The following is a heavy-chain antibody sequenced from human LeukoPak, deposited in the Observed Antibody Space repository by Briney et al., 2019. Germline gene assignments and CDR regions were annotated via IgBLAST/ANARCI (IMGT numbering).Heavy chain of an antibody. V-gene: IGHV3-21*01. CDR1: GFTFSSYS. D-gene: IGHD2-2*01. J-gene: IGHJ4*02. CDR3: ARLPKRGDCSSTSCYLIDY. Sequence: PGGSLRLSCAASGFTFSSYSMNWVREAPGKGLEWVSSISSSSSYIYYADSVKGRFTISRDNAKNSLYLQMTSLRAEDTAVYYCARLPKRGDCSSTSCYLIDYWGQGTLVTVSS. CDR2: ISSSSSYI.